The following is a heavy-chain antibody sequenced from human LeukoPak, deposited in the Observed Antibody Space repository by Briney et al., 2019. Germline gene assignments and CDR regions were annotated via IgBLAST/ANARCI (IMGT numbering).Heavy chain of an antibody. CDR2: IYTSGST. V-gene: IGHV4-61*02. J-gene: IGHJ4*02. Sequence: SETLSLTCTVSGGSISSSSYYWSWIRQPAGKGLEWIGRIYTSGSTNYNPSLKSRVTISVDTSKNQFSLKLSSVTAADTAVYYCARARRGYSYGTPFYYFDYWGQGTLVTVSS. CDR1: GGSISSSSYY. D-gene: IGHD5-18*01. CDR3: ARARRGYSYGTPFYYFDY.